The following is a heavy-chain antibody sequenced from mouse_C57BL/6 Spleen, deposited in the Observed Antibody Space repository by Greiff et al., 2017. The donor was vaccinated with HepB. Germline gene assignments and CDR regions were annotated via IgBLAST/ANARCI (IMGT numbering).Heavy chain of an antibody. D-gene: IGHD1-1*01. CDR2: INPSNGGT. J-gene: IGHJ4*01. V-gene: IGHV1-53*01. CDR3: ARDTSPTVVEGAMDY. Sequence: QVQLQQPGTELVKPGASVKLSCKASGYTFTSYWMHWVKQRPGQGLEWIGNINPSNGGTNYNEKFKSKATLTVDKSSSTAYMQLSSLTSEDYAVYYCARDTSPTVVEGAMDYWGQGTSVTVSS. CDR1: GYTFTSYW.